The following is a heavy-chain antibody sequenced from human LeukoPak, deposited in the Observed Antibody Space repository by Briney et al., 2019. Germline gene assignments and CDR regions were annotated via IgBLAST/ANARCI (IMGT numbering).Heavy chain of an antibody. V-gene: IGHV1-18*01. J-gene: IGHJ4*02. CDR1: GYTFTSYG. CDR3: ARAIAALELVPFDY. D-gene: IGHD6-13*01. CDR2: ISAYNGNT. Sequence: VASVKVSCKASGYTFTSYGISWVRQAPGQGVEGMGWISAYNGNTNYAQKLQGRVTINTDTSTSTAYMELRSLRSDDTAVYYCARAIAALELVPFDYWGQGTLVTVSS.